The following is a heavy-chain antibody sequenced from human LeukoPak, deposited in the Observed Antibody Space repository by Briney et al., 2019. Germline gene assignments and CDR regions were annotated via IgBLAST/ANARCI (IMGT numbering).Heavy chain of an antibody. CDR2: INPNSGGT. V-gene: IGHV1-2*02. J-gene: IGHJ5*02. D-gene: IGHD2-15*01. CDR1: GYTFTRYY. CDR3: ARSKESVAALFDP. Sequence: ASVKVSCTASGYTFTRYYMHWVRQAPGQGLEWMGWINPNSGGTNYAQKFQGRVTMTRDTSISTAYMELSRLRSDDTAVYYCARSKESVAALFDPWGQGTLVTVSS.